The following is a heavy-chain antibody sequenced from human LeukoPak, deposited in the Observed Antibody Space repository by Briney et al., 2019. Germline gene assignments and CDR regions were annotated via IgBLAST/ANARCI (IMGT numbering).Heavy chain of an antibody. CDR1: GFSFSRYW. CDR2: ISGSGGST. CDR3: AKDQVMVRGGSDY. V-gene: IGHV3-23*01. J-gene: IGHJ4*02. Sequence: PGGSLRLSCAASGFSFSRYWMSWVRQAPGKGLEWVSAISGSGGSTYYADSVKGRFTISRDNSKNTLYLQMNSLRAEDTAVYYCAKDQVMVRGGSDYWGQGTLVTVSS. D-gene: IGHD3-10*01.